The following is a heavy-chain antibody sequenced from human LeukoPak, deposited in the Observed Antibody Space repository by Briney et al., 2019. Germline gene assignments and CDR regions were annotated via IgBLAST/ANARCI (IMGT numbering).Heavy chain of an antibody. CDR3: ARNNGMDV. V-gene: IGHV3-7*03. CDR1: GFTFSSYA. CDR2: VNRDGSET. Sequence: GGSLRLSCAAAGFTFSSYAMSWVRQVPGRGPEWVANVNRDGSETYYLDSVKGRFTISKDNAKNSLYLQMNSLRAEDTALYHCARNNGMDVWGQGTTVIVSS. J-gene: IGHJ6*02.